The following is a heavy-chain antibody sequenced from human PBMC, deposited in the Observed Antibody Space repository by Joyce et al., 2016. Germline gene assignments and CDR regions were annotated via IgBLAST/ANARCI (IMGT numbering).Heavy chain of an antibody. CDR2: IYYSGGT. D-gene: IGHD6-13*01. Sequence: QLQLQESGPGLVKPSETLSLTCTVSGGSISSSSYYWGWIRQPPGKGLEWIGGIYYSGGTYYNPSLKSRVTISVDTSKNQFSLKLSSVTAADTAVYYCARHGGIAAAGTLFDYWGQGTLVTVSS. CDR3: ARHGGIAAAGTLFDY. J-gene: IGHJ4*02. V-gene: IGHV4-39*01. CDR1: GGSISSSSYY.